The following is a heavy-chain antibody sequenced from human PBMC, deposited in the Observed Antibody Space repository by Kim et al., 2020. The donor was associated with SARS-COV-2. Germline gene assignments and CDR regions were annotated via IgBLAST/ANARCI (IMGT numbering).Heavy chain of an antibody. V-gene: IGHV1-18*01. Sequence: ASVKVSCKASGYTFTNYGISWVRQAPGQGLEWMGWNTNYAQKLQDRVSMTTDRSTNTAYMELRSLRSDDTAVYYCAKGGGSTGMDVWGQGTTVTVSS. CDR3: AKGGGSTGMDV. J-gene: IGHJ6*02. CDR1: GYTFTNYG. D-gene: IGHD3-10*01. CDR2: NT.